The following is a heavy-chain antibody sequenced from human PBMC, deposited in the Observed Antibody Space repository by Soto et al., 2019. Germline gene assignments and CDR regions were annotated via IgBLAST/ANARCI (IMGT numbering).Heavy chain of an antibody. CDR3: TSDCPDDMIGK. J-gene: IGHJ4*02. CDR1: GFTFSGSA. D-gene: IGHD3-22*01. Sequence: EVQLVESGGGLVQPGGSLKLSCEASGFTFSGSAMHWVRQASGKGLEWVCRIRSKANSYSKAYAASVKGRFSISRDEAKNTAYLQMNGLKTEDTAVYYCTSDCPDDMIGKWGQGAHVTVSS. CDR2: IRSKANSYSK. V-gene: IGHV3-73*02.